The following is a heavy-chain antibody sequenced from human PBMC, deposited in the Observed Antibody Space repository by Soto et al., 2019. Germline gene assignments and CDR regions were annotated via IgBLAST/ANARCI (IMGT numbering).Heavy chain of an antibody. CDR1: GFTFDDYA. J-gene: IGHJ4*02. CDR2: ISWNSGSI. V-gene: IGHV3-9*01. Sequence: PGGSLRLSCAASGFTFDDYAMHWVRQAPGKGLEWVSGISWNSGSIGYADSVKGRFTISRDNAKNSLYLQMNSLRAEDTALYYCAKGYYYDSSGYYFDYWGQG. CDR3: AKGYYYDSSGYYFDY. D-gene: IGHD3-22*01.